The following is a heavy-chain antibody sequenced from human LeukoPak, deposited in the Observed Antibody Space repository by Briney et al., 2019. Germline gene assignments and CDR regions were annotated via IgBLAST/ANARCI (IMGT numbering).Heavy chain of an antibody. Sequence: PGGSLRLSCAASGFTLSSYWMHWVRQAPGKGLVWVSGIDSDGRSTSYADSVKGRFTISRDPAKNTLFLQMNSLRAEDTAVYYCARDTAPYYWGQGTLVTVSS. CDR2: IDSDGRST. V-gene: IGHV3-74*01. J-gene: IGHJ4*02. CDR1: GFTLSSYW. CDR3: ARDTAPYY. D-gene: IGHD5-18*01.